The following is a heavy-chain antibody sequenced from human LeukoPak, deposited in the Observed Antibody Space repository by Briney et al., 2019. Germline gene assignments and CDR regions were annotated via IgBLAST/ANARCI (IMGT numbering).Heavy chain of an antibody. J-gene: IGHJ4*02. CDR3: ARGHRPDY. CDR2: INPNSGDT. V-gene: IGHV1-2*02. Sequence: SSVNVSCKASVYTFIDYYIHWVRQAPGQGLEGMGVINPNSGDTHYAQKLQERVTMTSDTSINTAYMEMSRLRSDDTAVYYCARGHRPDYWGQGTLVTVSS. CDR1: VYTFIDYY.